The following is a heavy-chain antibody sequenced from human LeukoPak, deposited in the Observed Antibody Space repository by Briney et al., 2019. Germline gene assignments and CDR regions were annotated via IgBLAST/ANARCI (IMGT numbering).Heavy chain of an antibody. CDR3: ARTHTYGDFDY. CDR1: GATIISTTYY. CDR2: IYYTGTT. J-gene: IGHJ4*02. V-gene: IGHV4-39*01. Sequence: SETLSLTCTVSGATIISTTYYWGWTRQPPGKGLEWIGTIYYTGTTYYNPSLKSRVAMSVDTSKNQFSLKLSSVTAADTAVYYCARTHTYGDFDYWGQGTLVTVSS. D-gene: IGHD4-17*01.